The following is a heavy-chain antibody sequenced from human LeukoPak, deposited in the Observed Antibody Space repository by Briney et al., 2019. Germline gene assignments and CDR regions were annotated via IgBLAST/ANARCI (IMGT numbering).Heavy chain of an antibody. Sequence: GGSLRLSCVASGFTFSHYTMHWVRQAPGKGLEWVAVILYDGSNKNYADSVKGRFTTSRDDSKNTLYLQMNSLRAEDTAMYYCARDGLTGKTDGTLDSWGQGTLVTVSS. D-gene: IGHD1-20*01. CDR1: GFTFSHYT. V-gene: IGHV3-30-3*01. J-gene: IGHJ4*02. CDR3: ARDGLTGKTDGTLDS. CDR2: ILYDGSNK.